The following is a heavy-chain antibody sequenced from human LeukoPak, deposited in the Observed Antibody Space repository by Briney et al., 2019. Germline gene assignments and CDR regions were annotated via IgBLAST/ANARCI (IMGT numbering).Heavy chain of an antibody. J-gene: IGHJ4*02. CDR2: IKDSGSP. Sequence: PSETLSLTCAVYGGSFSGYCWTWIRQPPGKGLEWNGEIKDSGSPTFNPSLKSRVTMSVDTSNNQFSVRLSSLAAADTAVYYCARGRFSGLPRATTSQFDYWGQGTLVTVPS. V-gene: IGHV4-34*01. CDR3: ARGRFSGLPRATTSQFDY. D-gene: IGHD6-19*01. CDR1: GGSFSGYC.